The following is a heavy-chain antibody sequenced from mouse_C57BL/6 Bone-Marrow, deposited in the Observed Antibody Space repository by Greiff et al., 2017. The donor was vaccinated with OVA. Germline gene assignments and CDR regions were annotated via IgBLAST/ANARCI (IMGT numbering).Heavy chain of an antibody. D-gene: IGHD2-1*01. CDR3: ARKKVYYGSFDY. V-gene: IGHV1-64*01. CDR2: IRPNSGST. CDR1: GYTFTSYW. J-gene: IGHJ2*01. Sequence: VQLQQPGAELVKPGASVKLSCKASGYTFTSYWMHWVKQRPGQGLEWIGMIRPNSGSTNYNEKFKSKATLTVDKSSSTAYMQLSSLTSEDSAVYYCARKKVYYGSFDYWGQGTTLTVSS.